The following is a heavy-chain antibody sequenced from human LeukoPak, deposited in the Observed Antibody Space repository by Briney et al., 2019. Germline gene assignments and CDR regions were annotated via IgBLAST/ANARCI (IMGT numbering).Heavy chain of an antibody. CDR3: ARARGSYAFDI. Sequence: PGGSVRLSCAASEFTFSDYYMSWIRQAPGNWLECVSYISGSGSAVYYADSVKGRFTISRDNAKNSLYLQLNSLRAEDTAVYYCARARGSYAFDIWGQGTMVTVSS. J-gene: IGHJ3*02. CDR2: ISGSGSAV. CDR1: EFTFSDYY. V-gene: IGHV3-11*01. D-gene: IGHD5-24*01.